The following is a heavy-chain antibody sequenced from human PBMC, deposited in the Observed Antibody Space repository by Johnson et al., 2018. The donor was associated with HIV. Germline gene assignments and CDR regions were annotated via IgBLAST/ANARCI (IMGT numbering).Heavy chain of an antibody. CDR3: ARGESGFDI. CDR2: ISWNGATP. D-gene: IGHD3-16*01. Sequence: VQLVESGGGLVKPGGSLRLSCAVSGFMFDDYAMHWVRQGPGKGLEWVSGISWNGATPRSADSVKGRFTISRDNAKNSLYLQMDSLGAEDTAVYYCARGESGFDIGGQGTMVTVSS. CDR1: GFMFDDYA. V-gene: IGHV3-20*04. J-gene: IGHJ3*02.